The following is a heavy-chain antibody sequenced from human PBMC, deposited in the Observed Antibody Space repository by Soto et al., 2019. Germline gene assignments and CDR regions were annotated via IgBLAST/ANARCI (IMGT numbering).Heavy chain of an antibody. J-gene: IGHJ6*03. CDR2: IKQDGSEK. Sequence: GGSLRLSCAASGFTFSSYWMSWVRQAPGKGLEWVANIKQDGSEKYYVDSVKGRFTISRDNAKNSLYLQMNSLRAEDTAVYYCARVSPGGTGMDGVWYYYYYMDVWGKGTTVTVSS. CDR3: ARVSPGGTGMDGVWYYYYYMDV. CDR1: GFTFSSYW. D-gene: IGHD1-1*01. V-gene: IGHV3-7*01.